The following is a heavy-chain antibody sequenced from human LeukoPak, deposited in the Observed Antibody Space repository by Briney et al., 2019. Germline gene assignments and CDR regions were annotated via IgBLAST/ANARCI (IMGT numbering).Heavy chain of an antibody. D-gene: IGHD6-13*01. Sequence: ASVKVSCKTSGYIFTGYYIHWVRQAPGQGLEWMGWINPNSGDTSYAQNFQDRVTMTRDTSITTTYLELSSLRSDDTAVYYCARVAATIYWYYGMDVWGQGTTVTVPS. CDR2: INPNSGDT. CDR3: ARVAATIYWYYGMDV. V-gene: IGHV1-2*02. CDR1: GYIFTGYY. J-gene: IGHJ6*02.